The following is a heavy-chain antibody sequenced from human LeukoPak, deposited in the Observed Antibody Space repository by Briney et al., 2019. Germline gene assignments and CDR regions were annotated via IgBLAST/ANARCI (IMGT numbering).Heavy chain of an antibody. CDR3: ARSLYDFWSGYYPKPYGMDV. J-gene: IGHJ6*02. CDR1: GGSFSGYY. Sequence: PSETLSLTCAVYGGSFSGYYWSWIRQPPGKGLEWIGEINHSGSTNYNPSLKSRVTISVDTSKNQFSLKLSSVTAADTAVYYCARSLYDFWSGYYPKPYGMDVWGQGTTVTVSS. D-gene: IGHD3-3*01. V-gene: IGHV4-34*01. CDR2: INHSGST.